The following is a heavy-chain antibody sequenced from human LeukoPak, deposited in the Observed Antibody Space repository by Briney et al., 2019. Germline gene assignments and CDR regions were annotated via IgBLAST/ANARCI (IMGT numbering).Heavy chain of an antibody. CDR2: IYHSGIT. Sequence: SETLSLTCTVSGYSISSGYYWGWIRQPPGKGLEWIGSIYHSGITYYNPSLKSRVTISVDTSKNQFSLRLSSVTAADTAVYYCARDWGVSARPGYMDVWGKGTTVTVSS. D-gene: IGHD6-6*01. CDR1: GYSISSGYY. J-gene: IGHJ6*03. CDR3: ARDWGVSARPGYMDV. V-gene: IGHV4-38-2*02.